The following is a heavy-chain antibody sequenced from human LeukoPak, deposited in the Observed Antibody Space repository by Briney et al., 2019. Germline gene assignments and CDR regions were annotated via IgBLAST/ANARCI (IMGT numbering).Heavy chain of an antibody. CDR1: GFSFSAYD. Sequence: GGSLRLSCAASGFSFSAYDMHWVRQAPGKGLEWVALIWYDGTREYYADSVKGRFTISRDNAKNSLYLQMNSLRDEDTAVYYCARDRYYYDSSGDAFDIWGQGTMVTVSS. D-gene: IGHD3-22*01. V-gene: IGHV3-33*01. CDR3: ARDRYYYDSSGDAFDI. CDR2: IWYDGTRE. J-gene: IGHJ3*02.